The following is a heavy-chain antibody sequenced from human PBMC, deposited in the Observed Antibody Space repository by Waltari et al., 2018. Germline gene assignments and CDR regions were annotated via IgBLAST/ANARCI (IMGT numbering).Heavy chain of an antibody. CDR3: AKAHHYVWGSYRYTGFDY. V-gene: IGHV3-30*02. CDR2: IRNDGSNK. J-gene: IGHJ4*02. CDR1: GFTFSSYG. D-gene: IGHD3-16*02. Sequence: QVQLVESGGGVVQPGGSLRLSCAAYGFTFSSYGMPWVRQAPGKGLGWVAFIRNDGSNKYSADSVKGRFTISRDNSKNTLYLQMNSLRAEDTAVYYCAKAHHYVWGSYRYTGFDYWGQGTLVTVSS.